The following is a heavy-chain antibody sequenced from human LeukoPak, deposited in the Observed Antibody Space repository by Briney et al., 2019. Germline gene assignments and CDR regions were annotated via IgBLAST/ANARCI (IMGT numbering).Heavy chain of an antibody. J-gene: IGHJ4*02. CDR2: ISGGGGNT. D-gene: IGHD3-22*01. CDR3: AKDCVKYSSSPIDY. V-gene: IGHV3-23*01. CDR1: GFTFSNYA. Sequence: GGSLRLSCAASGFTFSNYAMNWVRQAPGKGLEWVSSISGGGGNTYYADSVKGRFTISRDNSKNTLYLQINSLRAEDTARYYCAKDCVKYSSSPIDYWGQGTLVTVSS.